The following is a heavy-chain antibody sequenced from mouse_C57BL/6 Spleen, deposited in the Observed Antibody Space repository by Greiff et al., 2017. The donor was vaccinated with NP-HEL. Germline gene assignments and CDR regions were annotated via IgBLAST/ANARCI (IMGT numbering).Heavy chain of an antibody. CDR1: GYTFTSYW. CDR2: IDPSDSYT. D-gene: IGHD1-1*01. CDR3: ARGGILGEVGYFDY. Sequence: QVQLQQPGAELVMPGASVKLSCKASGYTFTSYWMHWVKQRPGQGLEWIGEIDPSDSYTNYNQKFTGKSTLTVDKSSSTAYMQLSSLTSEDSAVYYCARGGILGEVGYFDYWGQGTTLTVSS. J-gene: IGHJ2*01. V-gene: IGHV1-69*01.